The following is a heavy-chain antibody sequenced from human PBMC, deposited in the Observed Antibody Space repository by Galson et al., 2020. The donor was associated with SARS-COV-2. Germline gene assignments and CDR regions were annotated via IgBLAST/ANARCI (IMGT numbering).Heavy chain of an antibody. V-gene: IGHV1-2*02. CDR2: INPNSGGT. CDR3: ARDPNYYDSSGYSDY. D-gene: IGHD3-22*01. CDR1: GYTFTGYY. Sequence: ASVTVSCKASGYTFTGYYMHWVRQAPGQGLEWMGWINPNSGGTNYAQKFQGRVTMTRDTSISTAYMELSRLRSDDTAVYYCARDPNYYDSSGYSDYWGQGTLVTVSS. J-gene: IGHJ4*02.